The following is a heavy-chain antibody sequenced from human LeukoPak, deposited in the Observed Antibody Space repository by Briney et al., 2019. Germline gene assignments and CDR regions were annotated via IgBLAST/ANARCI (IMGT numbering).Heavy chain of an antibody. CDR1: GFTFDDYA. V-gene: IGHV3-9*01. CDR3: AKANNYYDSSGYYHDAFDI. Sequence: GGSLRLSCAASGFTFDDYAMHWVRQAPGKGLEWVSGISWNSGSIGYADSVKGRFTISRDNAKNSLHLQMNSLRAEDTALYYCAKANNYYDSSGYYHDAFDIWGQGTMVTVSS. D-gene: IGHD3-22*01. CDR2: ISWNSGSI. J-gene: IGHJ3*02.